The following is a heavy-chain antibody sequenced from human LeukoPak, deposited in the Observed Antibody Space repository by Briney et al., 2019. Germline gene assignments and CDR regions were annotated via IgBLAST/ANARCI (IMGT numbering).Heavy chain of an antibody. CDR2: IGSSSSDI. CDR3: ARPDY. CDR1: GFAFSSYS. V-gene: IGHV3-21*05. J-gene: IGHJ4*02. Sequence: GGSLRLSCAASGFAFSSYSMNWVRQAPGKGLEWVSYIGSSSSDIYYAGSVKGRFTISRDNAKNALYLQMNSLRAEDTAVYYCARPDYWGQGTLVTVSS.